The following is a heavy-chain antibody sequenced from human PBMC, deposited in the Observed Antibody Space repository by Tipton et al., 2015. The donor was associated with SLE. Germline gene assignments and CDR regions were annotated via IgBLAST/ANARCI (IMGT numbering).Heavy chain of an antibody. CDR2: IYHSGST. J-gene: IGHJ4*02. D-gene: IGHD3-22*01. V-gene: IGHV4-38-2*02. CDR3: ATHSSGYSVFDY. Sequence: TLSLTCTVSGYSISSGFYWGWIRQPPGKGLEWIGNIYHSGSTFYNPSLKSRVTISVDTSKNQFSLKLSSVTAADTAVYYCATHSSGYSVFDYWGQGTLVTVSS. CDR1: GYSISSGFY.